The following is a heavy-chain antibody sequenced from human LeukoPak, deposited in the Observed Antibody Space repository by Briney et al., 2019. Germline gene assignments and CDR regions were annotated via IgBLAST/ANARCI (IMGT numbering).Heavy chain of an antibody. V-gene: IGHV4-34*01. J-gene: IGHJ5*02. CDR3: ARGRITMVRGAPLWFDP. CDR2: INHSGST. D-gene: IGHD3-10*01. Sequence: SETLSLTCAVYGGSFSGYYWSWIRQPPGKGLEWIGEINHSGSTNYNSSLKSRVTISVDTSKNQFSLKLSSVTAADTAVYYCARGRITMVRGAPLWFDPWGRGTLVTVSS. CDR1: GGSFSGYY.